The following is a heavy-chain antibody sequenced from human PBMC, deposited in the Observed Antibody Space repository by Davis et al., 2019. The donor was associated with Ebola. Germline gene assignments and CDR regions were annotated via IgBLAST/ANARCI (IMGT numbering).Heavy chain of an antibody. D-gene: IGHD3-3*01. CDR3: ARGDFGSGYFDY. V-gene: IGHV4-59*11. CDR1: GVSISSHY. J-gene: IGHJ4*02. Sequence: PSETLSLTCTVSGVSISSHYWTWIRQPPGKGLEWIGYIYYSGSTNYKPSLKSRVTISVDTSKNQFSLKLSSVTAADTAVYYCARGDFGSGYFDYWGQGTLVAVSS. CDR2: IYYSGST.